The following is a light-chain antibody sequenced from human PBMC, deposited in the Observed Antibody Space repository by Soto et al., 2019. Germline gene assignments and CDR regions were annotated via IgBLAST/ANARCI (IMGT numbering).Light chain of an antibody. CDR2: GAS. CDR1: QSVSSN. Sequence: DIVMTQSPATLSVSPGERATLSCRASQSVSSNLAWYQQKPGQAPTLLIYGASARATGIPARCSGSGSGTEFTLTISSLQSEDFAVYYCQHYNNWPFTFGQGTKLE. J-gene: IGKJ2*01. CDR3: QHYNNWPFT. V-gene: IGKV3-15*01.